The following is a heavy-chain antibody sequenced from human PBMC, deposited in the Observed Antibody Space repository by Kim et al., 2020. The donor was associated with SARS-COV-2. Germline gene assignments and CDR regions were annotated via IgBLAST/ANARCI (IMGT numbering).Heavy chain of an antibody. Sequence: ASVKVSCKASGYTFTSYGISWVRQAPGQGLEWMGWISAYNGNTNYAQKLQGRVTMTTDTSTSTAYMELRSLRSDDTAVYYCARDTPIYSSGWYPLHMDAFDIWGQGTMVTVSS. J-gene: IGHJ3*02. CDR1: GYTFTSYG. CDR2: ISAYNGNT. CDR3: ARDTPIYSSGWYPLHMDAFDI. D-gene: IGHD6-19*01. V-gene: IGHV1-18*01.